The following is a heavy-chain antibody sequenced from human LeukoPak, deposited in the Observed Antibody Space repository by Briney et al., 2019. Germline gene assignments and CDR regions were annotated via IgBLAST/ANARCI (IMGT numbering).Heavy chain of an antibody. J-gene: IGHJ4*02. CDR2: FDPEDGET. V-gene: IGHV1-24*01. Sequence: ASVKVSCKASGYTLTELSMHWVRQAPGKGLEWMGGFDPEDGETIYAQKFQGRVTMTEDTSTDTAYMELSSLRSEDTAVYYCATGIAAAGTRDYWGQGTLVTVSS. CDR3: ATGIAAAGTRDY. D-gene: IGHD6-13*01. CDR1: GYTLTELS.